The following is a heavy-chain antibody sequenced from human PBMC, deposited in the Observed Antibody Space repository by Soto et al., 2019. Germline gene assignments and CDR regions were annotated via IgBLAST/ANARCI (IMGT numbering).Heavy chain of an antibody. CDR3: GGLEGLATISYYFDY. Sequence: PSETLSLTCTVSGGSVSSSSYYWGWVRQPPGKGLEWIGSVYYSGSTYYNPSLESRVTISVDKSKNQFSLKLMSLSAADTAVCYCGGLEGLATISYYFDYWGQGALVTVSS. CDR1: GGSVSSSSYY. V-gene: IGHV4-39*01. CDR2: VYYSGST. D-gene: IGHD3-9*01. J-gene: IGHJ4*02.